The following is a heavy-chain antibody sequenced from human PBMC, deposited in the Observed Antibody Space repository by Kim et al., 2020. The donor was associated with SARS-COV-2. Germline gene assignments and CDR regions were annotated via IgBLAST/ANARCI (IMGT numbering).Heavy chain of an antibody. CDR3: ARGRRLLRNYYYGMDV. J-gene: IGHJ6*02. D-gene: IGHD1-26*01. CDR2: INHSGST. CDR1: GGSFSGYY. V-gene: IGHV4-34*01. Sequence: SETLSLTCAVYGGSFSGYYWSWIRQPPGKGLEWIGEINHSGSTNYNPSLKSRVTISVDTSKNQFSLKLSSVTAADTAVYYCARGRRLLRNYYYGMDVWGQGTTVTVSS.